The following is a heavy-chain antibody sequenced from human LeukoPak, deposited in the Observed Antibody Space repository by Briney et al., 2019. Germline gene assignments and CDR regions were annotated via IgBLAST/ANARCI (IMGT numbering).Heavy chain of an antibody. J-gene: IGHJ5*02. CDR1: GGSISSGSHY. CDR2: VYYSGST. D-gene: IGHD6-6*01. CDR3: ARNSSSSPWFDP. V-gene: IGHV4-39*01. Sequence: SETLSLTCTVSGGSISSGSHYWGWLRQPPGKGPEWIGTVYYSGSTYYNPSLKSRVTISVDTSRNQFSLRLSSVTAADTAVYYCARNSSSSPWFDPWGQGTLVTVSS.